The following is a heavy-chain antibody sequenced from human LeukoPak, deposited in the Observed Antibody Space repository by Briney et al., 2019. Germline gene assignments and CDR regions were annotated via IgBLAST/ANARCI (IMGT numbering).Heavy chain of an antibody. V-gene: IGHV3-7*01. J-gene: IGHJ6*03. CDR1: GFTFSSYW. Sequence: GGSLRLSCAGSGFTFSSYWMTWVRQAPGKGRGWVAGIKQDGSEKYCVDSVKGRFTISRDNAKNSLFLQMNSLRAEDTAVYYRARARLAPRNYYSHMDVWGRGTTVTVSS. D-gene: IGHD6-6*01. CDR2: IKQDGSEK. CDR3: ARARLAPRNYYSHMDV.